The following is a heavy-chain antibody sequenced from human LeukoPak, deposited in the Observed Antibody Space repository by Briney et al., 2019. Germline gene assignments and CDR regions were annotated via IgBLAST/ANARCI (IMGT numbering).Heavy chain of an antibody. CDR2: IYYSGST. CDR1: GGSISSSSYY. D-gene: IGHD2-2*01. Sequence: PSETLSLTCTVSGGSISSSSYYWGWIRQPPGKGLEWIGSIYYSGSTNSNPSLKSRVTMSVDTSKNQFPLKLSSVTAADTAVYYCAVKLGYCSSTSCFNFDYWGQGTLVTVSS. CDR3: AVKLGYCSSTSCFNFDY. V-gene: IGHV4-39*01. J-gene: IGHJ4*02.